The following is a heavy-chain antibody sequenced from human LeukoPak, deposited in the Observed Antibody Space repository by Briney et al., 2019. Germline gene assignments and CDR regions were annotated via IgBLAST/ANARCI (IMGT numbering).Heavy chain of an antibody. V-gene: IGHV3-73*01. D-gene: IGHD7-27*01. J-gene: IGHJ4*02. CDR3: TRLGLSGDFDY. CDR2: IRSKANSYAT. CDR1: GFTFSGPA. Sequence: GSLKLSCAASGFTFSGPAMHWVRQASGKGLEWVGRIRSKANSYATAYAASVKGRFTISRDDSKNTAYLQMNSLKTEDTAVYYCTRLGLSGDFDYWGQGTLVTVSS.